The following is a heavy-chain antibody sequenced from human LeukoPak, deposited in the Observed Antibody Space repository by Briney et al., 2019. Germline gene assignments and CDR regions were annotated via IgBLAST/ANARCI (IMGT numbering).Heavy chain of an antibody. Sequence: ASVKVSCKASGYTFTGYYMHWVRQAPGQGLEWMGWINPNSGGTNYAQKFQERVTITRDMSTSTAYMELSSLRSEDTAVYYCAAGWVCSGGGCYYYFDYWGQGTLVTVSS. D-gene: IGHD2-15*01. J-gene: IGHJ4*02. CDR3: AAGWVCSGGGCYYYFDY. CDR2: INPNSGGT. CDR1: GYTFTGYY. V-gene: IGHV1-2*02.